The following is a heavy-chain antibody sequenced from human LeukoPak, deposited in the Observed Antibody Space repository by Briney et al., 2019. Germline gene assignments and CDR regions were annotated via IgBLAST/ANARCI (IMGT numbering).Heavy chain of an antibody. Sequence: ASVKVSCKASGYTFTGYYMHWVRQAPGQGLEWMGWINPNSGGTNYAQKFQGRVTMTRDTSISTAYMELRSLRSDDTAVYYCARGSGSSSDASDIWGQGTMVTVSS. CDR3: ARGSGSSSDASDI. CDR2: INPNSGGT. D-gene: IGHD6-13*01. J-gene: IGHJ3*02. CDR1: GYTFTGYY. V-gene: IGHV1-2*02.